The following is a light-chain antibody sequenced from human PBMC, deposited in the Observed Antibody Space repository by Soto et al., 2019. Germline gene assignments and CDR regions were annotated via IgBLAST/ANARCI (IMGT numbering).Light chain of an antibody. CDR2: AAS. J-gene: IGKJ4*01. CDR1: QSISSY. V-gene: IGKV1-39*01. Sequence: DIQMTQSPSSLSASVGDIVTITCRASQSISSYLNWYQQKPGKAPKLLIYAASSLQSGVPSRFSGSGSGTDFTLTISSLQPEDFATYFCQHGYSTPLTFGGGTKVDI. CDR3: QHGYSTPLT.